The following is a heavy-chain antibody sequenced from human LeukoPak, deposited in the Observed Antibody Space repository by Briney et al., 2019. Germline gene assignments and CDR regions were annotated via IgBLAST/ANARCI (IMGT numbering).Heavy chain of an antibody. Sequence: GGSLRLSCAASGFTFSGSWMSWVRQAPGKGLEWVASVNQDGGEKYSLDSVKGRFTISRDNTKSSLYLQMNSLRAEDTAMYYCARYRHLYYWGQGTLVTVSS. CDR2: VNQDGGEK. CDR3: ARYRHLYY. V-gene: IGHV3-7*01. CDR1: GFTFSGSW. J-gene: IGHJ4*02. D-gene: IGHD3-16*01.